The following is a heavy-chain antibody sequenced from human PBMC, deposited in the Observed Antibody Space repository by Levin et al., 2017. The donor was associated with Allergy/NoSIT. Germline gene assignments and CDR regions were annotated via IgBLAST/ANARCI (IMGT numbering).Heavy chain of an antibody. Sequence: GGSLRLTCAVSGISVSGNYMSWVRQAPGKGLDWVSVIYPGSSTYYSDSVKGRFTISRDNSKTTLYLQMNSLRAEDTAVYFCARVRYEHNYYYYYMDVWGKGTTVTVSS. V-gene: IGHV3-53*01. CDR1: GISVSGNY. CDR2: IYPGSST. CDR3: ARVRYEHNYYYYYMDV. J-gene: IGHJ6*03. D-gene: IGHD1-1*01.